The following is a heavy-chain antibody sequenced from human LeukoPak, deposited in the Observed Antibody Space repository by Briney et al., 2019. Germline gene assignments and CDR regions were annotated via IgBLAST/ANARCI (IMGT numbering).Heavy chain of an antibody. CDR2: VYYSGST. V-gene: IGHV4-39*01. D-gene: IGHD2-2*01. CDR3: ARKYCSSTSCYYAY. Sequence: SETLSLTCTVSGGSISSSSYYWGWIRQPPGKGLRWIGSVYYSGSTYYNPSLKSRVTISVDTSKNQFCLKLSSVTAADTAVYYCARKYCSSTSCYYAYWGQGTLVTVSS. CDR1: GGSISSSSYY. J-gene: IGHJ4*02.